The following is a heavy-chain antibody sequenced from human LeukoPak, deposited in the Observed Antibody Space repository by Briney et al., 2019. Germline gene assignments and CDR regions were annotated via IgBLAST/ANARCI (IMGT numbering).Heavy chain of an antibody. CDR2: MNPYSGIT. CDR3: ARDKRKWELTPPDY. J-gene: IGHJ4*02. Sequence: ASVKVSCKASGYTFTSSYDINWVRQAPGQGLEWMGWMNPYSGITGYPQKFQGRVTMTRDTSISTAYMELSRLRSDDTAVYYCARDKRKWELTPPDYWGQGTLVTVSS. D-gene: IGHD1-26*01. V-gene: IGHV1-8*01. CDR1: GYTFTSSYD.